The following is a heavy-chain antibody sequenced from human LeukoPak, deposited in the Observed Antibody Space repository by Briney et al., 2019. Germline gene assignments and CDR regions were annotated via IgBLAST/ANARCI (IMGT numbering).Heavy chain of an antibody. CDR1: GYSFTSYC. D-gene: IGHD3-10*01. J-gene: IGHJ6*03. CDR2: IYPGDSDT. CDR3: ARHYYGSGSYSGYYYYYMDV. Sequence: GESLKISCKGSGYSFTSYCIGWVRQLPGKGLEWMGIIYPGDSDTRYSPSFQSQVSISAAKSISTAYLQWSSLKASYTAMYYCARHYYGSGSYSGYYYYYMDVWGKGTTVTVSS. V-gene: IGHV5-51*01.